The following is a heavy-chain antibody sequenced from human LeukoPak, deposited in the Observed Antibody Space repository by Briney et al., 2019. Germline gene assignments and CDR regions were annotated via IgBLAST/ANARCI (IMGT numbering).Heavy chain of an antibody. V-gene: IGHV4-59*01. CDR3: ARVHGDYIDY. CDR2: IYYSGST. CDR1: GGSISSYY. Sequence: PSETLSLTCTVSGGSISSYYWSWIRQPPGKGLEWIGYIYYSGSTNYNPSLKSRVTTSVDTSKNQFSLKLSSVTAADTAVYYCARVHGDYIDYWGQGTLVTVSS. J-gene: IGHJ4*02. D-gene: IGHD4-17*01.